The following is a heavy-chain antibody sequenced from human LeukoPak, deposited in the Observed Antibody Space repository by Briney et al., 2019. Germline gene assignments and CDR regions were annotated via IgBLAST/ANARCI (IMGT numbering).Heavy chain of an antibody. CDR2: IYYSGST. Sequence: SETLSLTCTVSGGSISSYYWSWIRQPPGKGLEWIGYIYYSGSTNYNPSLKSRVTISVDTSKNQFSLKLSSVTAADTAVYYCATIAAGQYYYYMDVWGKGTTVTVSS. J-gene: IGHJ6*03. D-gene: IGHD6-6*01. CDR1: GGSISSYY. V-gene: IGHV4-59*01. CDR3: ATIAAGQYYYYMDV.